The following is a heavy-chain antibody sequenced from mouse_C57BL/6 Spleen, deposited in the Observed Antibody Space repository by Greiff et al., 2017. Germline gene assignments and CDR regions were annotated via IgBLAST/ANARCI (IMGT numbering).Heavy chain of an antibody. V-gene: IGHV14-1*01. CDR3: TGGLRRAWFAY. Sequence: VQLQQSGAELVRPAASVKLSCTASGFNIKDYYMHWVKQRPEQGLEWIGRIDPEDGDTEYAPKFQGKATMTADTSSNTAYLQLSSLTSEDTAVYYCTGGLRRAWFAYWGQGTLVTVSA. CDR1: GFNIKDYY. J-gene: IGHJ3*01. CDR2: IDPEDGDT. D-gene: IGHD2-4*01.